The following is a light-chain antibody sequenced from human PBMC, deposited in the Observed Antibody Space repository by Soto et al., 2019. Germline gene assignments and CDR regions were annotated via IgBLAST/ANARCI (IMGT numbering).Light chain of an antibody. Sequence: EMVLTHSPASLSFSPCERSSLSFMAIQSVSSYLAWYQQKPGQAPRLLIYDASNRATGIPARFSGSGSGTDFTLTINSLEPEDFAVYYCQQRSNWPSITFGQGTRLEVK. CDR2: DAS. J-gene: IGKJ5*01. CDR3: QQRSNWPSIT. CDR1: QSVSSY. V-gene: IGKV3-11*01.